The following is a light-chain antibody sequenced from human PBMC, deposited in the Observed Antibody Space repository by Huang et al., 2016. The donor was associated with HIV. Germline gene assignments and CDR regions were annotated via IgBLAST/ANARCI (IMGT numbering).Light chain of an antibody. CDR1: QSVNSN. CDR2: GVS. V-gene: IGKV3-15*01. CDR3: QQYNSWPPWA. J-gene: IGKJ1*01. Sequence: EILMTQSPATLSVSPGERATLSCRASQSVNSNLAWYQQKRGQPPRLLIYGVSSRASCIPDRFSGSGSVTEFTLTISSLQSEDFAVYYCQQYNSWPPWAFGQGTTVEI.